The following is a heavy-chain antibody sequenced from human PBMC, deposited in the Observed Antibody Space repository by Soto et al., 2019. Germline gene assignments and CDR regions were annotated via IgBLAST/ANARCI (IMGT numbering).Heavy chain of an antibody. CDR3: ASGTRRVRTIDY. D-gene: IGHD3-10*01. CDR2: IYYSGST. V-gene: IGHV4-39*01. J-gene: IGHJ4*02. CDR1: DVYIRSSSYY. Sequence: HSDTHSLTWPFSDVYIRSSSYYWGWVRQPPGKGLEWIGSIYYSGSTYYNPSLKSRVTISVDTSKNQFSLKLSSVTAADTAVYYCASGTRRVRTIDYWGQGTLVTVSA.